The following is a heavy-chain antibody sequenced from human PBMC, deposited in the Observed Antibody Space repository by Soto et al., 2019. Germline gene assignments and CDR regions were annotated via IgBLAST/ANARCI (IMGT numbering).Heavy chain of an antibody. D-gene: IGHD1-26*01. CDR1: GFTFSNYG. V-gene: IGHV3-30*18. CDR2: ISYDVSNQ. CDR3: AKGTVASGSYTDFDY. J-gene: IGHJ4*02. Sequence: GGSLRLSCAASGFTFSNYGMHWVRQAPGKGLEWVAVISYDVSNQYYADSVKGRFTISRDNSKNTLYLQMNSLSTEDTAVYYCAKGTVASGSYTDFDYWGQGTLVTVSS.